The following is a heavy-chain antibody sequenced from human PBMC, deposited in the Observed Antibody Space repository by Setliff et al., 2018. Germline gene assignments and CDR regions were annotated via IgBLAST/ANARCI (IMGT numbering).Heavy chain of an antibody. J-gene: IGHJ3*02. CDR3: ARDASASDGRNAFDI. V-gene: IGHV4-39*07. CDR1: GGSISDNGYF. Sequence: PSETLSLTCTVPGGSISDNGYFWGWVRQPPGKGLEWIGNIYFGGNTYFNPSFKSRVTMSIDTSNSQFSLKLSSVTAADTAIYYSARDASASDGRNAFDIWGQGTMVTVSS. D-gene: IGHD1-26*01. CDR2: IYFGGNT.